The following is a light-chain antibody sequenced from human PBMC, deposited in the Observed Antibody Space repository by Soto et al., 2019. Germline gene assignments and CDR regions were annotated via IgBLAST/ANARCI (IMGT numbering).Light chain of an antibody. CDR1: QSVSSNF. CDR3: QQDGSSPYT. Sequence: EIVLTQSPGTLSLSPGERATLSCRASQSVSSNFLAWYQQKPGQAPRLLIYDASSRATGIPDRFSGSGSGTAFTLIISRLEPEDFAVYYCQQDGSSPYTFGQGTKLEIK. CDR2: DAS. J-gene: IGKJ2*01. V-gene: IGKV3-20*01.